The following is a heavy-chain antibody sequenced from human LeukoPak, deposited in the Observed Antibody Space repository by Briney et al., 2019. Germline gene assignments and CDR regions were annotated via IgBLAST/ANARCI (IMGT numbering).Heavy chain of an antibody. D-gene: IGHD5-24*01. V-gene: IGHV4-34*01. CDR1: GGSFSNYY. Sequence: NPSETLSLTCAVYGGSFSNYYCTWLRQAPGKGLEWIGEIHPSGSTNYNPSLLSRVTLSLDASKNQFSLRLTSVTAADTAVYYCARGRDGYNDWGQGTLVTVSS. CDR3: ARGRDGYND. CDR2: IHPSGST. J-gene: IGHJ4*02.